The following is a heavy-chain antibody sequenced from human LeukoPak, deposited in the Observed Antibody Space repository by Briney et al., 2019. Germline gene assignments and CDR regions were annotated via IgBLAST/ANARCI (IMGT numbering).Heavy chain of an antibody. D-gene: IGHD4-17*01. CDR3: ARDSTIGLYGDYDTPQDDV. CDR2: IVVGSGNT. CDR1: GFTFTSSA. Sequence: GASVKVSCKASGFTFTSSAMQWVRQARGQRLEWIGWIVVGSGNTNYAQKFQERVTITRDMSTSTAYMELSSLRSEDTAVYYCARDSTIGLYGDYDTPQDDVWGQGTTVTVSS. V-gene: IGHV1-58*02. J-gene: IGHJ6*02.